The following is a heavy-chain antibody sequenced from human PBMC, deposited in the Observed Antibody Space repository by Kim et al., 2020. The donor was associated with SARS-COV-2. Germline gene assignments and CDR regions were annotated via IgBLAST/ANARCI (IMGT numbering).Heavy chain of an antibody. V-gene: IGHV4-31*03. Sequence: SETLSLTCTVSGGSISSGGYYWSWIRQHPGKGLEWIGYIYYSGSTYYNPSLKSRVTISVDTSKNQFSLKLSSVTAADTAMYYCPRDPLKNPVPLGYYYYYGMDVWGQGTTVTVSS. CDR2: IYYSGST. J-gene: IGHJ6*02. CDR3: PRDPLKNPVPLGYYYYYGMDV. CDR1: GGSISSGGYY.